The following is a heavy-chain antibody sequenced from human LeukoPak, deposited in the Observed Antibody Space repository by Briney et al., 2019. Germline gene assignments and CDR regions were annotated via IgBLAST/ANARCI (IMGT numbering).Heavy chain of an antibody. J-gene: IGHJ4*02. V-gene: IGHV3-7*01. D-gene: IGHD3-16*02. Sequence: GGSLRLSCAASGFTFSSYWMSWVRQAPGKGLEWVANIKQDGSGKYYVDSVKGRFTISRDNAKNSLYLQMISLRAEDTAVYCCARVGGRYSPLGYWGQGTLVTVSS. CDR1: GFTFSSYW. CDR2: IKQDGSGK. CDR3: ARVGGRYSPLGY.